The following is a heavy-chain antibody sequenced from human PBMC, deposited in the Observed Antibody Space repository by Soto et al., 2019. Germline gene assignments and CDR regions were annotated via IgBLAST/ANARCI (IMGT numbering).Heavy chain of an antibody. CDR2: IYYSGST. V-gene: IGHV4-31*01. Sequence: QVQLQESGPGLVKPSQTLSLTCTVSGGSISSGGYYWSWIRQHPGKGLEWIGYIYYSGSTYYNPSLTSPVHRSVDTSKNQFSLERSSVTAADTAVYYCARGGIVVVVAARDAFDIWGQGTMVTVSS. CDR1: GGSISSGGYY. CDR3: ARGGIVVVVAARDAFDI. J-gene: IGHJ3*02. D-gene: IGHD2-15*01.